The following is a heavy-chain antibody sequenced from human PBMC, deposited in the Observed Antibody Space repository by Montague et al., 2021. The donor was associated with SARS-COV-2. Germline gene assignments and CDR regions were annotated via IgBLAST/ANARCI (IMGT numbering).Heavy chain of an antibody. V-gene: IGHV6-1*01. D-gene: IGHD4-17*01. Sequence: CAISGDSVSSDPAAWHWIRQSPSRGLEWLGRTFYRSQWHTDSAASVRSRISFSGDISKSQFSLHLNSVTPEDTAIYYCARDGDYGGTWYSFLQNWGQGTLVIVSS. CDR2: TFYRSQWHT. J-gene: IGHJ1*01. CDR3: ARDGDYGGTWYSFLQN. CDR1: GDSVSSDPAA.